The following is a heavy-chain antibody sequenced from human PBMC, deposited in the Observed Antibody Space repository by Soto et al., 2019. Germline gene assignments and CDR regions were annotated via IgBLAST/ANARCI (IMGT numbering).Heavy chain of an antibody. D-gene: IGHD1-1*01. CDR2: ISDRGDTT. J-gene: IGHJ4*02. CDR3: AKDKPGTTSFDY. V-gene: IGHV3-23*01. Sequence: EVQLLESGGGLVQPGGSLRLSCAASGFTISSNAMYWVRQAPGKGLEWVSAISDRGDTTHYADSVKGRFTISRDTSKNTLYLHLNTLRADDTAVYCCAKDKPGTTSFDYWGQGTLVTVSS. CDR1: GFTISSNA.